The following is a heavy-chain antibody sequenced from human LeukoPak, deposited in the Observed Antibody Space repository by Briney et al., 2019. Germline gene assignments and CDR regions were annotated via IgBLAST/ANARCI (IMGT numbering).Heavy chain of an antibody. V-gene: IGHV3-23*01. D-gene: IGHD1-20*01. CDR1: GFIFSSYA. Sequence: GGSLSLSCAASGFIFSSYAMNWVRQAPGKGLEWVSAITDSGDGTHYADSVRGRFTISRDSSKNTLSLQMNSLRVEDTAVYYCARDSPVLTYWGQGTLVTVSS. CDR3: ARDSPVLTY. J-gene: IGHJ4*02. CDR2: ITDSGDGT.